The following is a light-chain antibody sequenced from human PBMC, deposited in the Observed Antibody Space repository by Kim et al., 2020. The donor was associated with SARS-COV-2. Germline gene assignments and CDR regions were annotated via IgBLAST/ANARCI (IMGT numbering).Light chain of an antibody. V-gene: IGKV3-11*01. J-gene: IGKJ5*01. CDR1: QSVSSY. Sequence: EIVLTQSPATLSLSPGERATLSCRASQSVSSYLAWYQQKPGQAPRLLIYDSSNSATDIPARFSGSGSGTDFTLTISSLEPEDFAVYYCQHRSEWPITFGQGTRLEIK. CDR3: QHRSEWPIT. CDR2: DSS.